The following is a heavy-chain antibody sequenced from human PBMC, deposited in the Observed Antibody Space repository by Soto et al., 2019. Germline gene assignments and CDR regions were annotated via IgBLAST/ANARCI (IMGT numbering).Heavy chain of an antibody. D-gene: IGHD3-16*02. CDR2: IYYTGST. CDR1: SGSISTYY. Sequence: PSETLSLTCTVSSGSISTYYWSWIRQPPGKGLEWIGYIYYTGSTYYNPSLKSRVTISVDTSKNQFSLKLSSVTAADTAVYYCASGKAYDYIWGSYPPPIGYWGQGTLVTVSS. V-gene: IGHV4-59*12. CDR3: ASGKAYDYIWGSYPPPIGY. J-gene: IGHJ4*02.